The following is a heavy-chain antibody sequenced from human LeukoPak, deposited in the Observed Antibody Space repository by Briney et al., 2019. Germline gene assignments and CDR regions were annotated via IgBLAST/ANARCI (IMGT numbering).Heavy chain of an antibody. D-gene: IGHD4-11*01. CDR3: ARDRRGNYSNYVGLYYYYGMDV. Sequence: SETLSLTCTVSGGSISSYYWSWMRQPPGKGLEWIGYIYYSGSTNYNPSLKSRVTISVDTSKNQFSLKLSSVTAADTAVYYCARDRRGNYSNYVGLYYYYGMDVWGQGTTVTVSS. CDR2: IYYSGST. J-gene: IGHJ6*02. V-gene: IGHV4-59*01. CDR1: GGSISSYY.